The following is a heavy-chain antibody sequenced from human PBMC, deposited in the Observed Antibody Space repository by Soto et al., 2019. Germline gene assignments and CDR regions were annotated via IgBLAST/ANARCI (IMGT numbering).Heavy chain of an antibody. CDR1: GFIFSNYA. Sequence: QVQLVESGGGVVPPGRSLRLSCVASGFIFSNYAMHWVRQAPGKGLEWVAGTSYAGSSEYYSDSVKGRFGISMDNSNDTVGLQIDHLTAEDTAVWYCVRDWVLEGDHWGQGTLVTVSS. D-gene: IGHD1-1*01. CDR3: VRDWVLEGDH. J-gene: IGHJ5*02. V-gene: IGHV3-30*09. CDR2: TSYAGSSE.